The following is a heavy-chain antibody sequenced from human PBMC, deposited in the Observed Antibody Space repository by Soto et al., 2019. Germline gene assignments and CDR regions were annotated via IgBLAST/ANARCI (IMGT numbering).Heavy chain of an antibody. J-gene: IGHJ4*02. CDR2: INPNSGDT. D-gene: IGHD6-6*01. CDR3: ARSVSFITPRPDY. CDR1: GYTFTDYY. V-gene: IGHV1-2*02. Sequence: AAVKVSCKASGYTFTDYYIHWVRQAPGQGLECMGWINPNSGDTISAQKFQGRVTMTRDTSITTVYMEVSRPRSDDTAVYYCARSVSFITPRPDYWGQGTLVPVSS.